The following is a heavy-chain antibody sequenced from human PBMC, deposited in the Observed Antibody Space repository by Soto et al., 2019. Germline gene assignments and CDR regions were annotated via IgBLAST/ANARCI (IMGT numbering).Heavy chain of an antibody. J-gene: IGHJ6*02. CDR2: INPNSGGT. D-gene: IGHD2-2*01. CDR3: ARDLKAGYCSSTSCNYYYYGMDV. Sequence: VASVKVSCKASGYTFTGYYMHWVRQAPGQGLEWMGWINPNSGGTNYAQKFQGWVTMTRDTSISTAYMELSRLRSDDTAVYYCARDLKAGYCSSTSCNYYYYGMDVWGQGTTVTVS. CDR1: GYTFTGYY. V-gene: IGHV1-2*04.